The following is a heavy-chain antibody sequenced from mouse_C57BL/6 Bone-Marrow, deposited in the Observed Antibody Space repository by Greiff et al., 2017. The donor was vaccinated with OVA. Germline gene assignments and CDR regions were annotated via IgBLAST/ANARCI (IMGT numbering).Heavy chain of an antibody. CDR2: IWGGGST. J-gene: IGHJ1*03. Sequence: QVQLQQSGPGLVAPSQSLSITCTVSGFSLTSYGVDWVRQPPGKGLEWLGVIWGGGSTNYNSALMSRLSISKDNSKSQVFLKMNSLQTDDTAMYYCAKHGRGNYGSSYGYFDVWGTGTTVTVSS. V-gene: IGHV2-9*01. CDR1: GFSLTSYG. D-gene: IGHD1-1*01. CDR3: AKHGRGNYGSSYGYFDV.